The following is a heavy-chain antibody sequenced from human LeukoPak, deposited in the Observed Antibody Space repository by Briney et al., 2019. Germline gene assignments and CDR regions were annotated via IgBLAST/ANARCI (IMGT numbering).Heavy chain of an antibody. CDR1: GFTFTSSA. V-gene: IGHV1-58*02. J-gene: IGHJ6*02. CDR3: AATSYYYDSSGLRGGMDV. Sequence: SVTVSCKASGFTFTSSAMQWVRQARGQRLEWIGWIFVGSGNTNYAQKFQERVTITRDMSTSTAYMELSSLRSEDTAVYYCAATSYYYDSSGLRGGMDVWGQGTTVTVSS. D-gene: IGHD3-22*01. CDR2: IFVGSGNT.